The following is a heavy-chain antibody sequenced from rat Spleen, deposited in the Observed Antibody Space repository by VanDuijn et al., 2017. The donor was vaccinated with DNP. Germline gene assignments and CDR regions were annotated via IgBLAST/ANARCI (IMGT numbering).Heavy chain of an antibody. CDR3: ASSLGYFDY. J-gene: IGHJ2*01. Sequence: EVQLVESGGGLVQPGRSLNLSCAASGFTFSDYYMAWVRQAPKKGLEWVASISYGGSSTYYRDSVKGRFTISRDNAKSTLYLQMDSLRSEDTATYYCASSLGYFDYWGQGVMVTVSS. CDR1: GFTFSDYY. CDR2: ISYGGSST. V-gene: IGHV5-7*01.